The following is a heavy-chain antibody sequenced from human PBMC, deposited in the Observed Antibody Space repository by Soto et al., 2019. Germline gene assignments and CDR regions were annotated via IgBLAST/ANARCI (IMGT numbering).Heavy chain of an antibody. V-gene: IGHV5-51*01. CDR1: GYSFANYW. J-gene: IGHJ6*02. D-gene: IGHD3-10*01. Sequence: PGESLKISCQGSGYSFANYWIAWVRQMPGKGLEWVGVIYPGDSDTRYSPSFRGQVTISADKSISHVYLQWCSLKASDTAMYYCARNRLRQYYYGMDVWGQGTTVTVSS. CDR3: ARNRLRQYYYGMDV. CDR2: IYPGDSDT.